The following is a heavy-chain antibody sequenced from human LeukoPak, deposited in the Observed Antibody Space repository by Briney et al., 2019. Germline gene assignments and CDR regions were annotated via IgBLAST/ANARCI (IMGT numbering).Heavy chain of an antibody. V-gene: IGHV1-46*01. J-gene: IGHJ6*02. CDR1: GYTFTSYY. CDR3: ARGRRFGWGSYRHYYYGMDV. CDR2: INPSGGNT. Sequence: ASVKVSCKASGYTFTSYYMHWVRQAPGQGLEWMGIINPSGGNTGYAQKFQGRVTMTRNTSISTAYMELSSLRSEDTAVYYCARGRRFGWGSYRHYYYGMDVWGQGTTVTVSS. D-gene: IGHD3-16*02.